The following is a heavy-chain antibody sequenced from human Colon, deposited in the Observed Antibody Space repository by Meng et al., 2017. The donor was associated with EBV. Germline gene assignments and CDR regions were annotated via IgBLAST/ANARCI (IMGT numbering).Heavy chain of an antibody. CDR3: ARVPTTGYKDH. Sequence: QVLLQQLGAGLLKPSETLSHTCTVNGGSFSGYVWSWVRQPPGKGMEWIGEVSHPGSANYNPSLKSRVTISVDASEKQFSLRLTSVTAADSAVYYCARVPTTGYKDHWGQGTLVTVSS. V-gene: IGHV4-34*01. J-gene: IGHJ4*02. CDR2: VSHPGSA. D-gene: IGHD3-9*01. CDR1: GGSFSGYV.